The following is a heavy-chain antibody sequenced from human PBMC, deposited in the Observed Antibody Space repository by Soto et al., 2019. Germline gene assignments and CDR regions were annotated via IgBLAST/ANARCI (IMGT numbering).Heavy chain of an antibody. CDR3: ARGAGPNQAPDY. Sequence: SRTLSLTCAISGDSVSSNSAAWNWIRQSPSRGLEWLGRTYYRSKWYNDYAVSVKSRITINPDTSKNQFSLQLNSVTPEDTAVYYCARGAGPNQAPDYWGQGTMVTVYS. J-gene: IGHJ4*02. CDR2: TYYRSKWYN. V-gene: IGHV6-1*01. D-gene: IGHD6-13*01. CDR1: GDSVSSNSAA.